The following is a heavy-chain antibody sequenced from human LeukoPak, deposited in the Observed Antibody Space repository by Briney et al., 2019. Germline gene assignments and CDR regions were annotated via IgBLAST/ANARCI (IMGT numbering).Heavy chain of an antibody. CDR2: IWYDGSNK. Sequence: PGRSLRLSCAASGFTFSSYGMHWVRQAPGKGLEWVAVIWYDGSNKYYADSVKGRFTISRDNSKNTLYLQMNSLRAEDTAVYYCARDSNYAGIAAAGYFDYWGQGTLVTVSS. CDR1: GFTFSSYG. V-gene: IGHV3-33*01. D-gene: IGHD6-13*01. CDR3: ARDSNYAGIAAAGYFDY. J-gene: IGHJ4*02.